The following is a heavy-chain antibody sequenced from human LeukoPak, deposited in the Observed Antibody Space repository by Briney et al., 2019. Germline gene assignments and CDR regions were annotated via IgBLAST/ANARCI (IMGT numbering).Heavy chain of an antibody. D-gene: IGHD2-15*01. CDR3: ARGKGVVAEAFDI. CDR1: GFTFSSHG. V-gene: IGHV3-33*01. Sequence: GRSLRLSCAASGFTFSSHGMHWVRQAPGKGLEWVAVIWYDGSNKYYADSVKGRFTISRDNSKNTLYLQMNSLRAEDTAVYYCARGKGVVAEAFDIWGQGTMVTVSS. CDR2: IWYDGSNK. J-gene: IGHJ3*02.